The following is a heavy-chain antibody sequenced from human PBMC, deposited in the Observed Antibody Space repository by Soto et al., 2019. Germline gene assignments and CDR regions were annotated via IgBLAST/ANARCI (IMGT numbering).Heavy chain of an antibody. J-gene: IGHJ6*02. CDR3: ARDPAAGNYYYYGMDV. CDR1: GGSISSGGYY. CDR2: IYYSGST. V-gene: IGHV4-31*03. D-gene: IGHD6-13*01. Sequence: ASETLSLTCTVSGGSISSGGYYWSWIRQHPGKGLEWIGYIYYSGSTYYNPSLKSRVTISVDTSKNQFSLKLSSVTAADTAVYYCARDPAAGNYYYYGMDVWGQGTTVTVSS.